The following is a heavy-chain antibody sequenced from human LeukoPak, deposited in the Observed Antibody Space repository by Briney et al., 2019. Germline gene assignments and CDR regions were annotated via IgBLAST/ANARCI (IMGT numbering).Heavy chain of an antibody. J-gene: IGHJ6*04. D-gene: IGHD5-18*01. V-gene: IGHV3-48*03. CDR3: AREPYTAGMDV. CDR2: ISSSGRAI. CDR1: GFTFSSFE. Sequence: GGSLRLFRAVSGFTFSSFEMNWVRQAPGKGLEWVSSISSSGRAIYYADSVKGRFTISRDNARNSLYLQMNSLRAEDTAVYYCAREPYTAGMDVWGESPALTVSS.